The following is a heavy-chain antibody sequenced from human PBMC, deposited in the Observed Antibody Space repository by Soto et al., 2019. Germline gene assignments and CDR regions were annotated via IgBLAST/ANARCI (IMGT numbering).Heavy chain of an antibody. V-gene: IGHV1-69*14. Sequence: QVQLMQSGAEVKKPGSSVKVSCKASGGTFSTSAISWVRQAPGEGLEWVGGIMPVFATPDYAQKFQGRVTXSXDKXTTTAYLELTSLTTDDTAVYYCARDKDRQQLGGNYYYILDVWGQGTAITVSS. CDR3: ARDKDRQQLGGNYYYILDV. CDR1: GGTFSTSA. J-gene: IGHJ6*02. D-gene: IGHD3-3*02. CDR2: IMPVFATP.